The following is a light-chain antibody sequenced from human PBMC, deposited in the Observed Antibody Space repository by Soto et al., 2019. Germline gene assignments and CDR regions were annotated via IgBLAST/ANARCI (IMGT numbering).Light chain of an antibody. CDR3: QKYNSAPWT. CDR2: GAS. V-gene: IGKV1-27*01. CDR1: QGISTY. J-gene: IGKJ1*01. Sequence: DIQMTQSPSSLSASVGDRVTITCRVSQGISTYLAWYQQKPGKVPYLLIYGASTLQSGVPSRFSGSGSGTDFSLTISSLQPEDVATYYCQKYNSAPWTFGQGTKVEIK.